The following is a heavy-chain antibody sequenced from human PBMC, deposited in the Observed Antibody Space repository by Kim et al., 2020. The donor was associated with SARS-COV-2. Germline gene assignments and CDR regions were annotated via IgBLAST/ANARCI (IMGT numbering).Heavy chain of an antibody. D-gene: IGHD3-16*02. V-gene: IGHV4-31*03. CDR2: IYYSGST. CDR3: ARGPVYDYVWGSYRSDFRFDP. CDR1: GGSISSGGYY. J-gene: IGHJ5*02. Sequence: SETLSLTCTVSGGSISSGGYYWSWIRQHPGKGLEWIGYIYYSGSTYYNPSLKSRVTISVDTSKNQFSLKLSSVTAADTAVYYCARGPVYDYVWGSYRSDFRFDPWGQGTLVTVSS.